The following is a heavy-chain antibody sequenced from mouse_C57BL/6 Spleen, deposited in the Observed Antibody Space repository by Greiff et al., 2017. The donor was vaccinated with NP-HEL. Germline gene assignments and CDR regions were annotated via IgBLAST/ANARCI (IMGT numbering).Heavy chain of an antibody. CDR1: GFTFSSYG. CDR2: ISSGGSYT. V-gene: IGHV5-6*02. CDR3: ARHPYDYDEAWFAY. Sequence: DVKLVESGGDLVKPGGSLKLSCAASGFTFSSYGMSWVRQTPDKRLEWVATISSGGSYTYYPDSVKGRFTISRDNAKNTLYLQMSSLKSEDTAMYYCARHPYDYDEAWFAYWGQGTLVTVSA. J-gene: IGHJ3*01. D-gene: IGHD2-4*01.